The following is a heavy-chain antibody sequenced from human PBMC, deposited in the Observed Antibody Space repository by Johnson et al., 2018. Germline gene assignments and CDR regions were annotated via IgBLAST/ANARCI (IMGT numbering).Heavy chain of an antibody. J-gene: IGHJ3*02. CDR3: AKEHYMLNAPWAFEN. Sequence: QVQLVQSGAEVKKPGESLKISCKGSGYTFFSYAISWVRQAPGRRLEWLGWINAGNGTTKYSQNFQGRVTITRDTAANTAYMELSSLRFGDTALYYCAKEHYMLNAPWAFENWGQGTMVTVSS. V-gene: IGHV1-3*01. D-gene: IGHD3-10*02. CDR1: GYTFFSYA. CDR2: INAGNGTT.